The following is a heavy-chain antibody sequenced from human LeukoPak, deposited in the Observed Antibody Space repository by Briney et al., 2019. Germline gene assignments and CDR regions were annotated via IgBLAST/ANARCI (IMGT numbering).Heavy chain of an antibody. CDR2: INPSGGST. D-gene: IGHD2-21*02. J-gene: IGHJ4*02. CDR3: ALYCGGDCLLVGY. Sequence: ASVKVSCKASGYTFTSYYMHWVRQAPGQGLEWVGIINPSGGSTSYAQKFQGRVTMTRDTSTSTVYMELSSLRSEDTAVYYCALYCGGDCLLVGYWGQGTLVTVSS. V-gene: IGHV1-46*01. CDR1: GYTFTSYY.